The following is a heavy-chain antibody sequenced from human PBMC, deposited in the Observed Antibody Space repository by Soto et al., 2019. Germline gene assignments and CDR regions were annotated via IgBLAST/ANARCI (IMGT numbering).Heavy chain of an antibody. Sequence: GGSLRLSCATSGFTLITYWMSWVRQAPGKGLEWVANINSAGSEKYYVDSVKGRFAISRDNAKNSLYLQINTLRVEDTAVYYCVRGAAYHIHWGRGTLVTVSS. V-gene: IGHV3-7*01. CDR3: VRGAAYHIH. CDR2: INSAGSEK. D-gene: IGHD2-2*02. CDR1: GFTLITYW. J-gene: IGHJ4*02.